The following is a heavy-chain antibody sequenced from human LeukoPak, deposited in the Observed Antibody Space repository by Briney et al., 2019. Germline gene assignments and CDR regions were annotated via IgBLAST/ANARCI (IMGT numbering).Heavy chain of an antibody. CDR3: ARVRPQQRSYYYDSGDPAGFDY. J-gene: IGHJ4*02. Sequence: GGSLRLSCAASGITFSTYEMNSVRQAPGKGLEWLSYISVSGSTKYYADSVKGRFTISRDNAKNSLYLQMNSLRDEDTAVYYCARVRPQQRSYYYDSGDPAGFDYWGQGTLVTVSS. CDR1: GITFSTYE. V-gene: IGHV3-48*03. CDR2: ISVSGSTK. D-gene: IGHD3-22*01.